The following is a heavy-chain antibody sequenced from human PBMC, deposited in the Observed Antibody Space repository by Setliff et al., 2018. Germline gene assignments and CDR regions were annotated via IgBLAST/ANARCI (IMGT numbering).Heavy chain of an antibody. D-gene: IGHD3-10*01. V-gene: IGHV3-15*01. CDR2: IKDEYDGGTI. CDR1: GFTFSTYA. J-gene: IGHJ4*02. CDR3: FGAGACSY. Sequence: AGGSLRLSCAASGFTFSTYAMSWVRQAPGKGPEWVGRIKDEYDGGTIEYAAPVEGRFTISRDDSRNTLYLHMNSLKTEDTAVYYCFGAGACSYWGQGTLVTVSS.